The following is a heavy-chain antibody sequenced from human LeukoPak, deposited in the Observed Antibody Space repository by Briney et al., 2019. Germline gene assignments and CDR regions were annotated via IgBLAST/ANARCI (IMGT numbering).Heavy chain of an antibody. CDR2: IYTSGST. J-gene: IGHJ6*03. CDR1: GGSISSYY. Sequence: SETLSLTCTVSGGSISSYYWSWIRQPAGKGLEWIGRIYTSGSTNYNPSLKSRVTMSVDTSKNQFSLKLSSVTAADTAVYYCARDAQTPYYDFWSGHWGYYYYYMDVWGKGTTVTVSS. CDR3: ARDAQTPYYDFWSGHWGYYYYYMDV. V-gene: IGHV4-4*07. D-gene: IGHD3-3*01.